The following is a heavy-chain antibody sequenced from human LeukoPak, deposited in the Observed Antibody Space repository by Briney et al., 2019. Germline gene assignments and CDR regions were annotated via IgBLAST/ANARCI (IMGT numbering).Heavy chain of an antibody. CDR2: ISTSSIYI. CDR3: ASVSGYFTPVDY. J-gene: IGHJ4*02. D-gene: IGHD3-3*01. V-gene: IGHV3-21*01. Sequence: GGSLRLSCAASEFTFSSYTMNWVRQAPGKGLEWVSSISTSSIYIYYADSVKGRFTISRDNAKNSLYLQMNSLRAEDTAVYYCASVSGYFTPVDYWGQGTLVTVSS. CDR1: EFTFSSYT.